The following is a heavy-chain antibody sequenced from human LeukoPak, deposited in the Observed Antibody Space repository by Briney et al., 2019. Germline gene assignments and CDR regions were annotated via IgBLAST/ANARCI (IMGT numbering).Heavy chain of an antibody. CDR3: ARSVQLWLPEFDY. J-gene: IGHJ4*02. CDR1: GYTFTGYY. V-gene: IGHV1-2*02. CDR2: INPNSGGT. Sequence: RASVKVSCKASGYTFTGYYMHWVRQAPGQGLEWMGWINPNSGGTNYAQKFQGRVTMTRDTSISTAYMELSRLRSDDTAVYYCARSVQLWLPEFDYWGQGTLVTVSS. D-gene: IGHD5-18*01.